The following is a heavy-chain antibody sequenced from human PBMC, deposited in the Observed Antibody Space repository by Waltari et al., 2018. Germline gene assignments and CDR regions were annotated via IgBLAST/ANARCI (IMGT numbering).Heavy chain of an antibody. CDR3: ARGNAVHFDQ. CDR2: ISFDGKNK. CDR1: GFTFTSYP. D-gene: IGHD2-8*01. Sequence: QVQLVESGGGVVQPGGSLRLSCAASGFTFTSYPMHWVRQAPGKGLEWVAIISFDGKNKYYADSLKGRFTISRDNFKNTLFLQMDTLRPEDTAVYYCARGNAVHFDQWGQGTL. J-gene: IGHJ4*02. V-gene: IGHV3-30*04.